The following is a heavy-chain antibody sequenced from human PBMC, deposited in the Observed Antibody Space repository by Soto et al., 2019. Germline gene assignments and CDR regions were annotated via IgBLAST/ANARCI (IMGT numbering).Heavy chain of an antibody. CDR3: TTTRPGTNVFDN. Sequence: GGSLRLSCAASGITFSNAWMNWVRKVPGKGLEYIGRIRSKTDGGTTEYAAPVEGRFTISRDDSKNTLYLQMGGLKTADTAVYYCTTTRPGTNVFDNWGQGTLVTVSS. V-gene: IGHV3-15*01. D-gene: IGHD6-13*01. CDR2: IRSKTDGGTT. CDR1: GITFSNAW. J-gene: IGHJ3*02.